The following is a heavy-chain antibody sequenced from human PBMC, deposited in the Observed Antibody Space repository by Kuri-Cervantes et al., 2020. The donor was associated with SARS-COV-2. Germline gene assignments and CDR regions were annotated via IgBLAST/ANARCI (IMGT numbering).Heavy chain of an antibody. CDR2: INHSGST. D-gene: IGHD1-26*01. V-gene: IGHV4-34*01. J-gene: IGHJ2*01. Sequence: GSLRLSCAVYGGSFSGYYWSWIRQPLGKGLEWIGEINHSGSTNYNPSLKSRVTISVDTSKNQFSLKLSSVTAADTAVYYCARREYWYFDLWGRGTLVTVSS. CDR1: GGSFSGYY. CDR3: ARREYWYFDL.